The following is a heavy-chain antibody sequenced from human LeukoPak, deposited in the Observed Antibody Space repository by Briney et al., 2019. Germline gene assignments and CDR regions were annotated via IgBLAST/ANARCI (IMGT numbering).Heavy chain of an antibody. J-gene: IGHJ4*02. D-gene: IGHD3-22*01. CDR1: GYTFTGYY. Sequence: ASVTVSCKASGYTFTGYYMHWVRQAPGQGLEWVGWINPNSGGTNYAQKFQGRVTRTRDTSISTAYMELSRLRSDDTAVYYCARGRGYYLYYFDYWGQGTLVTVSS. CDR2: INPNSGGT. CDR3: ARGRGYYLYYFDY. V-gene: IGHV1-2*02.